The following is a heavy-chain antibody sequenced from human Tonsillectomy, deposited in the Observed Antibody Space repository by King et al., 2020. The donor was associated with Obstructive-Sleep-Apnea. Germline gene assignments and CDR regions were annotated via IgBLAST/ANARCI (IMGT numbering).Heavy chain of an antibody. CDR3: ARAPPGANWTTTNWYFDL. CDR2: MNPKSANT. V-gene: IGHV1-8*01. J-gene: IGHJ2*01. Sequence: VQLVESGAEVKKPGASVKVSCKASGYTFISYDINWVRQATGQGLEWMGWMNPKSANTGYAQKFQGRVTMTRNTSITTAYMELSSLRSEDPAVYYCARAPPGANWTTTNWYFDLWGRGTLVTVSS. D-gene: IGHD1-20*01. CDR1: GYTFISYD.